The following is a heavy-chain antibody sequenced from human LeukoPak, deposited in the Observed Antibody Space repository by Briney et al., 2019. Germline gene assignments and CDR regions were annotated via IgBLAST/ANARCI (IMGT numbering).Heavy chain of an antibody. D-gene: IGHD3-10*01. Sequence: GASVKVSCKASGYTFTGYYMHWVRQAPGQGLEWMGWINPNSGGTNYAQKFQGRVTMTRDTSISTAYMELSRLRSDDTAVYYCARDGGGGMVRGVHIAQFDPWGQGTLVTVSS. CDR3: ARDGGGGMVRGVHIAQFDP. J-gene: IGHJ5*02. CDR1: GYTFTGYY. CDR2: INPNSGGT. V-gene: IGHV1-2*02.